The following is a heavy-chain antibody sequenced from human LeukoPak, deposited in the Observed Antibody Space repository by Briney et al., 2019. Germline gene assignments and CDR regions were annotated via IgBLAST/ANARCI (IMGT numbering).Heavy chain of an antibody. CDR1: GFTFSSYA. V-gene: IGHV3-30*04. CDR2: ISYDGSNK. J-gene: IGHJ4*02. CDR3: AKDTPTTGYHLDS. D-gene: IGHD1-1*01. Sequence: GRSLRLSCAASGFTFSSYAMHWVRQAPGKGLEWVAVISYDGSNKYYADSVKGRFTISRDNSENTLYLQINSLRVEGTAVYYCAKDTPTTGYHLDSWGQGTLVTVSS.